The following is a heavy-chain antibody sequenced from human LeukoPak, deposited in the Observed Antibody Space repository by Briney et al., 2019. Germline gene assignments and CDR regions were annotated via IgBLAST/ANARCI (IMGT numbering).Heavy chain of an antibody. CDR3: ARGIDY. CDR1: GFTFSHHG. V-gene: IGHV3-30*02. CDR2: IRNDGSNH. Sequence: GGSLRLSCAASGFTFSHHGMHWVRQAPGKGLEWVAFIRNDGSNHYYADSVRGRFTISRDTSKNMVFLQMNSLRVEDTAVYYCARGIDYWGRGTLVTVSS. J-gene: IGHJ4*02.